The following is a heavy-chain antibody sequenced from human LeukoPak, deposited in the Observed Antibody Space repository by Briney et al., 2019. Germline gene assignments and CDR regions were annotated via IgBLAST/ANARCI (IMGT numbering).Heavy chain of an antibody. J-gene: IGHJ4*02. Sequence: PGGSLRLSCAASGFTFSNAWMSWVRQAPGNGLEWVGRIKSKTDGGTTDYAAPVKGRFTISRDDSKNTLYLQMNSLKTEDTAVYYCTTEPRVVLLWFGERDRLDYWGQGTLVTVSS. V-gene: IGHV3-15*01. CDR2: IKSKTDGGTT. CDR3: TTEPRVVLLWFGERDRLDY. D-gene: IGHD3-10*01. CDR1: GFTFSNAW.